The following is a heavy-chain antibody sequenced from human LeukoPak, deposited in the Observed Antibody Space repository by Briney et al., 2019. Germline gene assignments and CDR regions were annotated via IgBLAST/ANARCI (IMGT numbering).Heavy chain of an antibody. CDR2: IYRSGGT. Sequence: SETLSLTCTVSGGSISSGSYYWSWIRQPAGNRLEWIGHIYRSGGTNYNPSLKSRVTISVDTSKNQFSLKLSSVTAADTAVFYCARRTGTYYYDSSGYSPWRYYFDYWGQGTLVTVSS. CDR1: GGSISSGSYY. CDR3: ARRTGTYYYDSSGYSPWRYYFDY. J-gene: IGHJ4*02. D-gene: IGHD3-22*01. V-gene: IGHV4-61*09.